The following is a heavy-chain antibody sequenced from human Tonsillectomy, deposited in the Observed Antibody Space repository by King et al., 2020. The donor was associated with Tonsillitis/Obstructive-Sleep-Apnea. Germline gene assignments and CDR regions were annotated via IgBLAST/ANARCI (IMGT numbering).Heavy chain of an antibody. J-gene: IGHJ4*02. CDR3: AKGSGAEWEPYYFDY. CDR2: ISSDGNNK. Sequence: VQLVESGGGVVQPGRSLRLSCAASGFMFSNYGMHWVRQAPGKGLEWVAVISSDGNNKYYGDSVKGRFTISRDKSKNTLYLRMNSLRVEDTAVYYCAKGSGAEWEPYYFDYWGQGTLVTVSS. V-gene: IGHV3-30*18. CDR1: GFMFSNYG. D-gene: IGHD1-26*01.